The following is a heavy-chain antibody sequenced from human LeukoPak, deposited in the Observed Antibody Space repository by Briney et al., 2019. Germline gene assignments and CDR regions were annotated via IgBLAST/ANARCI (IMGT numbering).Heavy chain of an antibody. CDR1: GFTFSSYW. D-gene: IGHD4-23*01. J-gene: IGHJ4*02. Sequence: GGSLRLSCAASGFTFSSYWMSWVRQAPGKGLEWVANIKQDGSEKYYVDSVKGRFTISRDNAKNSLYLQMNSLRAEDTAVYYCARIYGGNSYYFDCWGQGTLVTVSS. CDR2: IKQDGSEK. V-gene: IGHV3-7*01. CDR3: ARIYGGNSYYFDC.